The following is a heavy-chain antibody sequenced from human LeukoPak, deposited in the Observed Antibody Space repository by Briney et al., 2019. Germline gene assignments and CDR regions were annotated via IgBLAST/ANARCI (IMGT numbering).Heavy chain of an antibody. V-gene: IGHV1-18*01. CDR3: ARDGGSYYRY. J-gene: IGHJ4*02. D-gene: IGHD1-26*01. CDR2: ISAYNGNT. CDR1: GGTFSSYT. Sequence: ASVKVSCKASGGTFSSYTISWVRQAPGQGLEWMGWISAYNGNTNYAQKLQGRVTMTADTSTSTAYMELRSLRSDDTAVYYCARDGGSYYRYWGQGTLVTVSS.